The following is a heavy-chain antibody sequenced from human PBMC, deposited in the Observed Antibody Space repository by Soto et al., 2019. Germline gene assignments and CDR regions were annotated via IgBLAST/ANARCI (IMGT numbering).Heavy chain of an antibody. CDR2: FDPEDGET. D-gene: IGHD6-6*01. J-gene: IGHJ4*02. CDR1: GYTLTELS. CDR3: ATDLGSKSSIAARQSY. Sequence: ASLKVSCKVSGYTLTELSMHWVRQAPGKGLEWMGGFDPEDGETIYAQKFQGRVTMTEDTSTDTAYMELSSLRSEDTAVYYCATDLGSKSSIAARQSYWGQGTLVTVSS. V-gene: IGHV1-24*01.